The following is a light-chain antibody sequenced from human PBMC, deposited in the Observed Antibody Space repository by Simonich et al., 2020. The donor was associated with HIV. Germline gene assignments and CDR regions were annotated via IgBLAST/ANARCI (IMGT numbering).Light chain of an antibody. CDR2: GAS. CDR3: QQYSKWPPWT. CDR1: QSVSSK. J-gene: IGKJ1*01. Sequence: EIVLTQSPGTLSLSPGERATLSCRASQSVSSKLAWYQQKPGQAPRLLIYGASTRAIGIPARFSGSGSGTEFTLTISSLQSEDFAVYYCQQYSKWPPWTFGQGTKVEIK. V-gene: IGKV3-15*01.